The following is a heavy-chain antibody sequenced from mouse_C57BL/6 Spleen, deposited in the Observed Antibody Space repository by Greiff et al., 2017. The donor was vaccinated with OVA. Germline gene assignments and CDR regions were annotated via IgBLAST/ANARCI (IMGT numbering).Heavy chain of an antibody. D-gene: IGHD3-2*02. Sequence: QVQLQQSGAELARPGASVKMSCKASGYTFTSYTMHWVKQRPGQGLEWIGYINTSSGYTKYNQKFKDKATLTADNSYSPDYMQLSSLTSEDAAVYDCARESSGYGDFDYWGQGTTLTVSS. CDR2: INTSSGYT. CDR3: ARESSGYGDFDY. CDR1: GYTFTSYT. J-gene: IGHJ2*01. V-gene: IGHV1-4*01.